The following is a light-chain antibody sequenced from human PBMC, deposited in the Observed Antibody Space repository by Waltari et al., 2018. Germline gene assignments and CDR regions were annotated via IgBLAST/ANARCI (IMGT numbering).Light chain of an antibody. Sequence: DIVMTQSPLSLPVTPGEPASISCRSSQSLLYGNGYYFLDWYVQKPGRPPQLLIYLGSNRASGVPDRFSGSGSGTDFSLKISRVEAEDVGLYYCMQALQSRLTFGQGTKLEFK. CDR3: MQALQSRLT. CDR1: QSLLYGNGYYF. J-gene: IGKJ2*01. CDR2: LGS. V-gene: IGKV2-28*01.